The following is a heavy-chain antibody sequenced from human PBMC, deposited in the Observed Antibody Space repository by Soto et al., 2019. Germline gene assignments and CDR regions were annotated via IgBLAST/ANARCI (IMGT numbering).Heavy chain of an antibody. D-gene: IGHD7-27*01. V-gene: IGHV1-18*01. Sequence: QGQLVQSGAEVKKPGASVKVSCKASGYTFTSYGISWVRQAPGQGLEWMGWISVHNGNTKYAQKLQGRVTMTTDTTTSTAYMEVRSLRSDDTAVYYCARDLNLGLGDYWGQGTLVTVSS. CDR3: ARDLNLGLGDY. J-gene: IGHJ4*02. CDR1: GYTFTSYG. CDR2: ISVHNGNT.